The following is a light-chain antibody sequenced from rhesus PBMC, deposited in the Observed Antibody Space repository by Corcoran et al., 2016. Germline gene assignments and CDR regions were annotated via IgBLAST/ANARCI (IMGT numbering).Light chain of an antibody. J-gene: IGKJ3*01. Sequence: DIQMTQSPSSLSASVGDRVTTTCRASQGITNDLAWYQQKPGETPKLLIYEASSLQSGIPSRFSGSGSGTDFTLTISRLQSEDFATYYCQHYYSTPFPFGPGTKLDIK. V-gene: IGKV1-25*01. CDR3: QHYYSTPFP. CDR1: QGITND. CDR2: EAS.